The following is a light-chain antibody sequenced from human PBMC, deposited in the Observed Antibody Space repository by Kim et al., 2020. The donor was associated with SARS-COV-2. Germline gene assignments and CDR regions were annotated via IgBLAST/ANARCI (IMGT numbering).Light chain of an antibody. CDR1: SSNIENNY. CDR2: DNN. V-gene: IGLV1-51*01. CDR3: GTWDSSLSAGWV. Sequence: QKVTISYSGSSSNIENNYVSWYQQLPGTAPKLLIYDNNKRPSGIPDRFSGSKSGTSATLGITGLQTGDEADYYCGTWDSSLSAGWVFGGGTQLTVL. J-gene: IGLJ3*02.